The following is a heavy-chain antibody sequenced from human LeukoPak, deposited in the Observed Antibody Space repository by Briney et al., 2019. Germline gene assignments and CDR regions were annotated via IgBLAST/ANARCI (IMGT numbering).Heavy chain of an antibody. V-gene: IGHV3-23*01. Sequence: GGSLRLSCAASGFTFRSYAMSWVRQAPGKGLEWVSVISGSGDSTYYADSVKGRFTISRDNSKNTLYLQMNSLRAEDTAVYYCARGGDFWSGYSRGYYMDVWGKGTTVTVSS. CDR2: ISGSGDST. CDR1: GFTFRSYA. D-gene: IGHD3-3*01. J-gene: IGHJ6*03. CDR3: ARGGDFWSGYSRGYYMDV.